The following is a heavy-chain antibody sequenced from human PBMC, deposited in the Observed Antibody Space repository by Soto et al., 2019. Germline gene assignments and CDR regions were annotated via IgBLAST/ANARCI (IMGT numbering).Heavy chain of an antibody. V-gene: IGHV3-30*18. CDR1: GFSFSDCG. J-gene: IGHJ3*02. CDR3: AKAVGYSSPHDAFDI. D-gene: IGHD6-13*01. CDR2: ISYDGSNK. Sequence: LRLSCAASGFSFSDCGMHWVRQAPGKGLEWVAVISYDGSNKYYADSVKGRFIISRDNSKNTLYLQMNSLRAEDTAVYYCAKAVGYSSPHDAFDIWGQGTMVTVSS.